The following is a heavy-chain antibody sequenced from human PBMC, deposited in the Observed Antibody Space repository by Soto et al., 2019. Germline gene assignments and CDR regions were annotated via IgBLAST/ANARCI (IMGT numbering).Heavy chain of an antibody. CDR1: GYTYTSYA. CDR2: INAGNGNT. D-gene: IGHD3-16*01. Sequence: QVQLVQSGAEVKKPGASVKVSCKASGYTYTSYAMHWVRQAPGQRLEWMGWINAGNGNTKYSQKFQGRVTITRDTSASTAYMELSSLRSEDTAVYYCARVWPLGYYYYYMDVWGKGTTVTVSS. V-gene: IGHV1-3*01. CDR3: ARVWPLGYYYYYMDV. J-gene: IGHJ6*03.